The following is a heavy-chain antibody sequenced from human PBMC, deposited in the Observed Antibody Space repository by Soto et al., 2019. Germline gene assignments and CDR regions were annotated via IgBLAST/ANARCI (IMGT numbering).Heavy chain of an antibody. D-gene: IGHD6-19*01. CDR3: ARGRRASIAGALWAAWGMDV. J-gene: IGHJ6*02. Sequence: ASGKVSCKASGYTFTSYGISWVRQAPGQGLEWMGWISAYNGNTNYAQKLQGRVTMTTDTSTSTAYMELRSLRSDDTAVYYCARGRRASIAGALWAAWGMDVWGQGTTVTVSS. CDR2: ISAYNGNT. V-gene: IGHV1-18*01. CDR1: GYTFTSYG.